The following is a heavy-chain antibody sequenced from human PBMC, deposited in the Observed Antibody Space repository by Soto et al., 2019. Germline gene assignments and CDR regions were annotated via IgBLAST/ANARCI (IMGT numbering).Heavy chain of an antibody. CDR2: IIPIFGTA. Sequence: QVQLVQSGAEVKKPGSSVMVSCKASGGTFSSYAISWVRQAPGQGLEWMGGIIPIFGTANYAQKFKGRVTITADESTSTAYMELSSLRSEDTAVYYCARASSRRYCSSTSCYLTWFDPWGQGTLVTVSS. D-gene: IGHD2-2*01. V-gene: IGHV1-69*01. CDR3: ARASSRRYCSSTSCYLTWFDP. J-gene: IGHJ5*02. CDR1: GGTFSSYA.